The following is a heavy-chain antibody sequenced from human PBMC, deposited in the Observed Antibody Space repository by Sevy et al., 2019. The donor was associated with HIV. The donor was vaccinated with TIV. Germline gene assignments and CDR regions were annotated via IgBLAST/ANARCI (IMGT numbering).Heavy chain of an antibody. D-gene: IGHD2-2*01. Sequence: GGSLRLSCAASGFTFSSYWLNWVRQAPGKGLEWVANIKQDGSERYYVDSVKGRFTISRDNAKNSLYLQMNSLRAEDTAVYYCARGSFCSSASCYSGGYHYWGQGTLVTASS. J-gene: IGHJ4*02. V-gene: IGHV3-7*01. CDR3: ARGSFCSSASCYSGGYHY. CDR1: GFTFSSYW. CDR2: IKQDGSER.